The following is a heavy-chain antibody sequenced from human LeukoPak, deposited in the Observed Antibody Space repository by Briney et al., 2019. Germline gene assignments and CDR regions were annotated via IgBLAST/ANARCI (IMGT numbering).Heavy chain of an antibody. V-gene: IGHV4-38-2*02. Sequence: SETLSLTCTVSGYSISSGYYWGWIRQPPGKGLEWIGSIYHSGSTYYNPSLKSRVTISVDTSKNQFSLKLSSVTAADTAVYYCARVSYDFWSGTPVDFDYWGQGTLVTVSS. J-gene: IGHJ4*02. CDR1: GYSISSGYY. CDR2: IYHSGST. D-gene: IGHD3-3*01. CDR3: ARVSYDFWSGTPVDFDY.